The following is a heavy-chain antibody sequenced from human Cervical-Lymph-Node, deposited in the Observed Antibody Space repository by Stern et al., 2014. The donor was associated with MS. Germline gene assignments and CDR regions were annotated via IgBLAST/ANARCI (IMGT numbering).Heavy chain of an antibody. Sequence: VQLVESGAEVKKPGASVQVSCKASGYTFTGYYMHWVRQAPGQGLEWMGWINLSSGGANYAQKLQGRVTMTRDTSINTAYMELSRLKSDDTAVYYCLRELGGNSGFDYWGQGTLVTVSS. CDR3: LRELGGNSGFDY. J-gene: IGHJ4*02. D-gene: IGHD4-23*01. CDR2: INLSSGGA. V-gene: IGHV1-2*02. CDR1: GYTFTGYY.